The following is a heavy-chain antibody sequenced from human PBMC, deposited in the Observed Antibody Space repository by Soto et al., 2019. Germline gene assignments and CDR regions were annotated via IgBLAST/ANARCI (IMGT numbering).Heavy chain of an antibody. Sequence: SLRLSCAASGFTFSSYGMHWVRQAPGKGLEWVAVISYDGSNKYYADSVKGRFTISRDNSKNTLYLQMNSLRAEDTAVYYCAKDVVVGATTGLGDYYYYYGMDVWGQGTTVTVS. CDR3: AKDVVVGATTGLGDYYYYYGMDV. D-gene: IGHD1-26*01. V-gene: IGHV3-30*18. CDR1: GFTFSSYG. J-gene: IGHJ6*02. CDR2: ISYDGSNK.